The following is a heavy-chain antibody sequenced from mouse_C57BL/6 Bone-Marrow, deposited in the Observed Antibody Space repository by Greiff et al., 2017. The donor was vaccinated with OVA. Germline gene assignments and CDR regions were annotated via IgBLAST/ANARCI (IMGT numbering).Heavy chain of an antibody. V-gene: IGHV5-4*03. CDR3: ASNRGH. CDR1: GFTFSSYA. CDR2: ISDGGSYT. D-gene: IGHD6-1*01. Sequence: DVMLVESGGGLVKPGGSLKLSCAATGFTFSSYAMSWVRQTPEKRLEWVATISDGGSYTYYTDNVKGRFTISRDNAKNNLYLQMSHLKSEDTAMYYCASNRGHWGQGTTLTVSS. J-gene: IGHJ2*01.